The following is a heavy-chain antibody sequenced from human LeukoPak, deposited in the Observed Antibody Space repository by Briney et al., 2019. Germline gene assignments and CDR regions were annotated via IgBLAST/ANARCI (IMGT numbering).Heavy chain of an antibody. CDR1: GDTVSSNSAA. V-gene: IGHV6-1*01. D-gene: IGHD6-19*01. CDR2: TYYRSKWYN. CDR3: ARARLAVHIDC. J-gene: IGHJ4*02. Sequence: SQTLSLTCAISGDTVSSNSAAWYWIRQSPSRGLEWLGRTYYRSKWYNDYAVSVKSRITINPDTSKNQFSLQLISVTPEDTAVYYCARARLAVHIDCWGQGTLVTVSS.